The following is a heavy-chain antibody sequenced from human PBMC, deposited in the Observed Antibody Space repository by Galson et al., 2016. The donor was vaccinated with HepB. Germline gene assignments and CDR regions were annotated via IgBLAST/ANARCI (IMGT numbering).Heavy chain of an antibody. CDR1: GFTFSSNG. D-gene: IGHD6-19*01. Sequence: SLRLSCAASGFTFSSNGMSWVRQAPGKGLEWVAIISNDGSNYYSADSVKGRFTISRDNSKNTLYLQMNSLRLEDTAVYYRTRDGWYDSGSGFDPFDYWGQGTLVTVSS. J-gene: IGHJ4*02. V-gene: IGHV3-30*03. CDR3: TRDGWYDSGSGFDPFDY. CDR2: ISNDGSNY.